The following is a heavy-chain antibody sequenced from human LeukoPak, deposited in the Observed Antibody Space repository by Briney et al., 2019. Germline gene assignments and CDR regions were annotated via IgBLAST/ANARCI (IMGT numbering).Heavy chain of an antibody. Sequence: GGSLRLSCVASGFTFSSDVMSWVRQAPGRGLDWVSLITATGDRTFYAHSVKARFTISRDNSKNTLYLQMNGLRAEDTALYYCARAPITSPFYFDYWGQGTLVTVSS. D-gene: IGHD2-2*01. CDR2: ITATGDRT. CDR1: GFTFSSDV. V-gene: IGHV3-23*01. J-gene: IGHJ4*02. CDR3: ARAPITSPFYFDY.